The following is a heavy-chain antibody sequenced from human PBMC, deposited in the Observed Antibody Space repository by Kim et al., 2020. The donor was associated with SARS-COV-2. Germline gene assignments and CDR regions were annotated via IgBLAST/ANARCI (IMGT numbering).Heavy chain of an antibody. CDR2: IYYSGST. D-gene: IGHD5-12*01. Sequence: SETLSLTCTVSGGSISSYYWSWIRQPPGKGLEWIGYIYYSGSTNYNPSLKSRVTISVDTSKNQFSLKLSSVTAADTAVYYCARWRYVATINNYYYYMDVWGKGTTVTVSS. CDR1: GGSISSYY. CDR3: ARWRYVATINNYYYYMDV. V-gene: IGHV4-59*08. J-gene: IGHJ6*03.